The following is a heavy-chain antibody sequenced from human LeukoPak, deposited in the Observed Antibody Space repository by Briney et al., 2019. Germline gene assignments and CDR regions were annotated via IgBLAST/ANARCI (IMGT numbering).Heavy chain of an antibody. CDR2: INQDGSDK. J-gene: IGHJ3*02. Sequence: GGSLRLSCAASGFTFSVYWMTWVRQAPGKGLEWVANINQDGSDKYYVDSVKGRFTISRDNAKNSLYLQMNSLRAEDTAAYYCARVSGTYGGAFDIWGQGTMVTVSS. V-gene: IGHV3-7*01. CDR3: ARVSGTYGGAFDI. CDR1: GFTFSVYW. D-gene: IGHD1-26*01.